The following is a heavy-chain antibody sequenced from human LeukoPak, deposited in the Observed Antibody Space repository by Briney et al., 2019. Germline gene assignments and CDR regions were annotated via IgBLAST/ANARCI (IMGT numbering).Heavy chain of an antibody. V-gene: IGHV5-51*01. Sequence: GESLKISCKGSGYSFTSYWIGWVRQMPGKGLEWMGIIYPGDSDTRYSPSFQGQVTISADMSISTAYLQWSSLKASDTAMYYCARRPYCSSTSCYAGFDYWGQGTLVTVSS. CDR2: IYPGDSDT. D-gene: IGHD2-2*01. CDR3: ARRPYCSSTSCYAGFDY. J-gene: IGHJ4*02. CDR1: GYSFTSYW.